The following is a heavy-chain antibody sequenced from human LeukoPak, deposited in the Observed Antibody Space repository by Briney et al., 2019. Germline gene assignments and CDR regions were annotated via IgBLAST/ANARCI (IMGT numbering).Heavy chain of an antibody. D-gene: IGHD2-2*01. CDR3: AKYCSSTSCYPYYGMDV. Sequence: GGSLRLSCAAAGFTVSSNYMSWVRQAPGKGLEWVSVIYSGGSTYYADSVKGRFTISRDNSKNTLYLQMNSLRAEDTAVYYCAKYCSSTSCYPYYGMDVWGQGTTVTVSS. CDR2: IYSGGST. V-gene: IGHV3-66*01. CDR1: GFTVSSNY. J-gene: IGHJ6*02.